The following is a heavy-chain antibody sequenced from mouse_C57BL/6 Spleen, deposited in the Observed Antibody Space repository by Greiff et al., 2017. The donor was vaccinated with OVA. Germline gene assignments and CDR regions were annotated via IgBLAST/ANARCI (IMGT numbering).Heavy chain of an antibody. J-gene: IGHJ3*01. Sequence: QVQLQQSGAELVKPGASVKLSCKASGYTFTSYWMHWVKQRPGQGLEWIGMIHPNSGSTNYNEKFKSKATLTVDKSSSTAYMQLSSLTSEDSAVYYCARGSYDGRGAWFAYWGQGTLVTVSA. CDR3: ARGSYDGRGAWFAY. CDR2: IHPNSGST. V-gene: IGHV1-64*01. CDR1: GYTFTSYW. D-gene: IGHD2-3*01.